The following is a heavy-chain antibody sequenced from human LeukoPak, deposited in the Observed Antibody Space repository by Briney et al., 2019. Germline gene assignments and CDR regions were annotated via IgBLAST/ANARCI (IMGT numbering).Heavy chain of an antibody. CDR2: ISGSGGST. J-gene: IGHJ4*02. Sequence: GGSLTLSCSASGFTFSSYAMSWVRPAPGKELEWVSAISGSGGSTYYADSVKGRFTISRDNSKNTLYLQMNSLRAEDAAVYYCAKGVPAAHWGQGTLVTVSS. D-gene: IGHD2-2*01. V-gene: IGHV3-23*01. CDR3: AKGVPAAH. CDR1: GFTFSSYA.